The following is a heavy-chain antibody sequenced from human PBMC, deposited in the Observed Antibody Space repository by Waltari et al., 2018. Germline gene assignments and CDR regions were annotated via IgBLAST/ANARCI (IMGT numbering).Heavy chain of an antibody. CDR1: GGSFSGYY. CDR3: ARGVCSSTSCLGWFDP. D-gene: IGHD2-2*01. J-gene: IGHJ5*02. Sequence: QVQLQQWGAGLLKPSETLSLTCAVYGGSFSGYYWSWIRQPPGKGLEWIGEINHSGSTNYTPSLKSRVTISVDTSKNQFSLKLSSVTAADTAVYYCARGVCSSTSCLGWFDPWGQGTLVTVSS. CDR2: INHSGST. V-gene: IGHV4-34*01.